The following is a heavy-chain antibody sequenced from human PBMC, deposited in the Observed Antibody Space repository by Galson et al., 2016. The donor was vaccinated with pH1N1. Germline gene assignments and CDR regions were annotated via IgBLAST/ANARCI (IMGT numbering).Heavy chain of an antibody. CDR3: ARVSRIVLMAPMDV. CDR2: INWNGGST. V-gene: IGHV3-20*04. J-gene: IGHJ6*03. Sequence: SLRLSCAASGFTFDDNGMSWVRQPPGKGLEWVASINWNGGSTSYADSGKGRFTISRDNARNPPYLQMNSLRVEDTALYYCARVSRIVLMAPMDVWGKGTTVTVSS. D-gene: IGHD2-8*01. CDR1: GFTFDDNG.